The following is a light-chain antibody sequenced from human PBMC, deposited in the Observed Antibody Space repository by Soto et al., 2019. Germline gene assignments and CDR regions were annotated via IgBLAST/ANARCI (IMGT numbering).Light chain of an antibody. CDR3: QQSNTTSWT. V-gene: IGKV1-9*01. J-gene: IGKJ1*01. Sequence: IQLTQSPSSLSASVGDRVTITCRASQGIGSYLAWYQQKPGEAPKLLIFAASTLQGGVPSRCSGSGSGTDFTLTISSLQAEDFATYYCQQSNTTSWTFGQGTKVDIK. CDR2: AAS. CDR1: QGIGSY.